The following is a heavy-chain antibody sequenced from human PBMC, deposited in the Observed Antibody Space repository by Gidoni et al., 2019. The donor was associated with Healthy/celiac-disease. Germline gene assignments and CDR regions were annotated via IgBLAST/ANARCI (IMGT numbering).Heavy chain of an antibody. CDR3: ARTSGITMVP. CDR2: INPNSGGT. CDR1: GYTFTGYY. D-gene: IGHD3-10*01. J-gene: IGHJ5*02. Sequence: VQLVQSGAEVKKPGASVKVSCKASGYTFTGYYMHWLRQAPGQGLEWMGWINPNSGGTKYAQKFQGRVTRTRDTSISTAYMERSRLRSDDTAVYYCARTSGITMVPWGQGTLVTVSS. V-gene: IGHV1-2*02.